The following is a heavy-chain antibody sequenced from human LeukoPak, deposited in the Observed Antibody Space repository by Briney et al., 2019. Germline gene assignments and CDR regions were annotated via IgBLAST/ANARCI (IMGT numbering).Heavy chain of an antibody. V-gene: IGHV3-74*01. CDR3: ARGYCSGGSCYKLNACDI. CDR1: GVTFSSYW. CDR2: INSDGIST. J-gene: IGHJ3*02. Sequence: GGSLRLSCAASGVTFSSYWMHWVRQAPGKGLVWVSHINSDGISTGYVDSVKGRFIVSRDNAKNTLYLQMNSLRAEDTAVYYCARGYCSGGSCYKLNACDIWGQGTMVTVSS. D-gene: IGHD2-15*01.